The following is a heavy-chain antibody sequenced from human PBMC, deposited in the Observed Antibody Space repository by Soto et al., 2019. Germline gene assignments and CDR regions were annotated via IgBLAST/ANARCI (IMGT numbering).Heavy chain of an antibody. V-gene: IGHV4-30-4*01. CDR3: AREDDILTREGNV. CDR1: GGSLSSGDYY. CDR2: IYYSGST. Sequence: SETLSLTCTVSGGSLSSGDYYWSWIRQPPGKGLEWIGYIYYSGSTYYNPSLKSRVTISVDTSKNQFSLKLSSVTAADTAVYYSAREDDILTREGNVWGQGTTDPVSS. D-gene: IGHD3-9*01. J-gene: IGHJ6*02.